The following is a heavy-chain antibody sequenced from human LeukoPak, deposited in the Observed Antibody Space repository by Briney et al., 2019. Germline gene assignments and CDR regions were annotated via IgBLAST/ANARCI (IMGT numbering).Heavy chain of an antibody. D-gene: IGHD2-15*01. Sequence: SETLSLTCTVSGGSFSSSSYYWGWIHQPPGKGPEWIGSIYHSGNSYYNPSLKSRVTISVDTSKNQLSLKLNSVTAADTAVYFCARHYCSGATCHFDNWGQGALVTVSS. V-gene: IGHV4-39*01. CDR3: ARHYCSGATCHFDN. CDR2: IYHSGNS. J-gene: IGHJ4*02. CDR1: GGSFSSSSYY.